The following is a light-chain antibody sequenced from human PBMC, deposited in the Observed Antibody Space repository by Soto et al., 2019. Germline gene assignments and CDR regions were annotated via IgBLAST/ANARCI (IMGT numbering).Light chain of an antibody. J-gene: IGLJ1*01. V-gene: IGLV2-14*01. Sequence: QSALTQPASVSGSPGQSITISCTGTSSDVGEYNSVSWYQQHPGKAPKLIIYEVTNRPSGVSDRLSGSKSGNTASLTISGLQAEDEADYYCSSYTSSSTLFYVFGTGTKLTVL. CDR3: SSYTSSSTLFYV. CDR1: SSDVGEYNS. CDR2: EVT.